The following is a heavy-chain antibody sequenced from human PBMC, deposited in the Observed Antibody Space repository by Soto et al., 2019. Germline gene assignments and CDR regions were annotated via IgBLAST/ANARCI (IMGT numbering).Heavy chain of an antibody. J-gene: IGHJ5*02. V-gene: IGHV3-74*01. Sequence: VQLVESGGGLVQPWGSLRLSCAASGFAFGTLWMHWVRQAPGKGLVWVSRINHDGISTAYADSVKGRFTISRDNAKNTLYLQMNSLRVEDTAVYYCAQGQGGYSNSWHDTWGQGTLVTVSS. CDR3: AQGQGGYSNSWHDT. CDR2: INHDGIST. CDR1: GFAFGTLW. D-gene: IGHD5-12*01.